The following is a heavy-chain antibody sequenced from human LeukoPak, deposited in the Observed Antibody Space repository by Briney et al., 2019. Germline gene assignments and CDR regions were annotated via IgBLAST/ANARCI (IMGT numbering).Heavy chain of an antibody. CDR3: ARGTDYGDYEN. D-gene: IGHD4-17*01. CDR2: IYSGGST. CDR1: GFSFSRYW. J-gene: IGHJ4*02. V-gene: IGHV3-66*01. Sequence: GGSLRLSCAASGFSFSRYWMSWVRQAPGKGLEWVSVIYSGGSTYYADSVKGRFTISRDNSKNTLYLQMNSLRAEDTAVYYCARGTDYGDYENWGQGTLVTVSS.